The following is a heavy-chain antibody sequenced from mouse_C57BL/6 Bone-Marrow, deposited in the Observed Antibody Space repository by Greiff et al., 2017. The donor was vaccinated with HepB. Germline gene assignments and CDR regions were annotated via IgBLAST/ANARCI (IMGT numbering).Heavy chain of an antibody. CDR1: GYTFTSYW. V-gene: IGHV1-55*01. J-gene: IGHJ1*03. Sequence: QVQLQQPGAELVKPGASVKMSCKASGYTFTSYWITWVKQRPGQGLEWIGDIYPGSGSTNYNEKFKSKATLTVDTSSSTAYMQLSSLTSEDSAVYYWANYGNYVWYFDVWGTGTTVTVSS. CDR2: IYPGSGST. D-gene: IGHD2-1*01. CDR3: ANYGNYVWYFDV.